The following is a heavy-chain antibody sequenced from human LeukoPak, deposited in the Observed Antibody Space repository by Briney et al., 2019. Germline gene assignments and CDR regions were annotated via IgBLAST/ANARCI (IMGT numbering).Heavy chain of an antibody. V-gene: IGHV3-43*02. D-gene: IGHD3-10*01. CDR3: AKTNGWFGELLAGAFDS. CDR2: ISGDGGST. CDR1: GFTFDDYA. Sequence: AGGSLRLSCAASGFTFDDYAMHWVRQAPGRGLEWVSLISGDGGSTYYADSVKGRFTISRENSKNSLYLQMNSLRTEDTALYYCAKTNGWFGELLAGAFDSWGQGTMVTASS. J-gene: IGHJ3*02.